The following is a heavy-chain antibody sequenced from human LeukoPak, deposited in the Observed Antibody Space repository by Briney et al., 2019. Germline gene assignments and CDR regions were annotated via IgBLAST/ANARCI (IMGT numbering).Heavy chain of an antibody. CDR3: AREEGSGYYSGYFDY. CDR1: GFTLSSYG. J-gene: IGHJ4*02. V-gene: IGHV3-33*01. D-gene: IGHD3-22*01. Sequence: GGSLRLSCAASGFTLSSYGMHWVRQAPGKGLEWVAIIWFDGSNKYYADSAKGRFTISRDNSKNTLYLQMNSLRAEDTAVYYCAREEGSGYYSGYFDYWGQGTLVTVSS. CDR2: IWFDGSNK.